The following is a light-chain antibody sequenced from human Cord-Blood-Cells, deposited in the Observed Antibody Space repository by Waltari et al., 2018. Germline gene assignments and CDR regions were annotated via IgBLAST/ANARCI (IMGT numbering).Light chain of an antibody. V-gene: IGKV3-15*01. J-gene: IGKJ1*01. Sequence: EIVMTQSPATLSVSPGERATRSCRASQSVSSNLAWYQQKPGQAPRLLIYGASTRATGIPARFSGNGSGTEFTLTISSLQSEDFAVYYCQQYNNWPTFGQGTKVEIK. CDR3: QQYNNWPT. CDR2: GAS. CDR1: QSVSSN.